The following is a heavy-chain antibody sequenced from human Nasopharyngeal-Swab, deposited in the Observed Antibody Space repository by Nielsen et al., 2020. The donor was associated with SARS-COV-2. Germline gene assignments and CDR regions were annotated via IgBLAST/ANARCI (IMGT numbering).Heavy chain of an antibody. D-gene: IGHD6-13*01. CDR3: ARDASSSWYIGGEDY. J-gene: IGHJ4*02. CDR1: GFTFSSYA. Sequence: GESLKISCAASGFTFSSYAMHWVRQAPGKGLEWVAVISYDGSNKYYADSVKGRFTISRDNSKNTLYLQMNSQRAEDTAVYYCARDASSSWYIGGEDYWGQGTLVTVSS. V-gene: IGHV3-30-3*01. CDR2: ISYDGSNK.